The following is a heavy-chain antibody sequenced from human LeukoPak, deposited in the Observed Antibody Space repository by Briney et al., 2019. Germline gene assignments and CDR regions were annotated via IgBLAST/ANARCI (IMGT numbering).Heavy chain of an antibody. D-gene: IGHD6-13*01. V-gene: IGHV1-2*02. CDR2: INPNSGGT. CDR3: ARAGSWYVLVSWDY. CDR1: GYTFTGYY. Sequence: ASVKVSCKASGYTFTGYYMHWVRQAPGQGLEWMGWINPNSGGTNYAQKFQGRVTMTRDTSISTAHMELSRLRSDDTAVYYCARAGSWYVLVSWDYWGQGTLVTVSS. J-gene: IGHJ4*02.